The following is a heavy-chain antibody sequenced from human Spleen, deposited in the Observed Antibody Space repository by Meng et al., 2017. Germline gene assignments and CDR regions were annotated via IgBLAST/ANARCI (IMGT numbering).Heavy chain of an antibody. D-gene: IGHD6-25*01. V-gene: IGHV1-2*06. Sequence: GRLVQAGVEVKRPGASVKVSCKPSGYNFPDYYIPWVRRAPGQGLEWMGRINPKSGDTHYAQKFQARVTMTGDTSISTAYMELSGLRSDDTAMYYCARDEDISAAGKLFGDYWGQGTLVTVSS. J-gene: IGHJ4*02. CDR1: GYNFPDYY. CDR2: INPKSGDT. CDR3: ARDEDISAAGKLFGDY.